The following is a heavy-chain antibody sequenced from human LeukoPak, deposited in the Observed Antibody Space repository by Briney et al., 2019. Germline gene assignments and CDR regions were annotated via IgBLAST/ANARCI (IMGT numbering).Heavy chain of an antibody. CDR3: ARGGDSSSWYWFDY. D-gene: IGHD6-13*01. Sequence: GGSLRLSCAVSGFTFSSYAMNWVRQAPGKGLEWVANIKQDGSEKYYVDSVKGRFTISRDNAKNSLYLQMNSLRAEDTAVYYCARGGDSSSWYWFDYWGQGTLVTVSS. CDR1: GFTFSSYA. J-gene: IGHJ4*02. CDR2: IKQDGSEK. V-gene: IGHV3-7*05.